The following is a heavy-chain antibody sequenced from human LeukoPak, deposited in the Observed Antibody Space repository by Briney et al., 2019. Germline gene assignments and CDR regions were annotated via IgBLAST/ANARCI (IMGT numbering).Heavy chain of an antibody. J-gene: IGHJ3*02. D-gene: IGHD5-12*01. V-gene: IGHV4-34*01. CDR2: INYSGST. Sequence: SETLSLTCAIYSESFSGYFWSWIRQPPGKALEWIGEINYSGSTNYNPSLKSRVTISVDTSKNQFSLKLSSVTAADTAVYYCARRSWLQGAFDIWGQGTMVTVSS. CDR3: ARRSWLQGAFDI. CDR1: SESFSGYF.